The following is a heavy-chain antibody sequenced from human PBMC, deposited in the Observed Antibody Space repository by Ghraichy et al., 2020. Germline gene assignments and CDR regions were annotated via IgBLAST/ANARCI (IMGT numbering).Heavy chain of an antibody. V-gene: IGHV1-18*01. CDR1: GYTFTSYG. J-gene: IGHJ4*02. CDR3: ARGEVDYYGSGSYYNVFSFDY. D-gene: IGHD3-10*01. Sequence: ASVKVSCKASGYTFTSYGISWVRQAPGQGLEWMGWISAYNGNTNYAQKLQGRVTMTTDTSTSTAYMELRSLRSDDTAVYYCARGEVDYYGSGSYYNVFSFDYWGQGTLVTVSS. CDR2: ISAYNGNT.